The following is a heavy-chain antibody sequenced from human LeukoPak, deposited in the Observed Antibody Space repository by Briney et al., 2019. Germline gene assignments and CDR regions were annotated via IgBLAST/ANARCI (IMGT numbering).Heavy chain of an antibody. Sequence: PGGSLRLSCAASGFTFSAYAMHWVRQAPGKGLEWVALISYDGNKKYSADSVKGRFTISRDNSKNTLYLQMNSLRAENTAVYYCARDRRGYSYGYGVDSWGQGTLFTVSS. CDR2: ISYDGNKK. V-gene: IGHV3-30-3*01. CDR1: GFTFSAYA. J-gene: IGHJ4*02. D-gene: IGHD5-18*01. CDR3: ARDRRGYSYGYGVDS.